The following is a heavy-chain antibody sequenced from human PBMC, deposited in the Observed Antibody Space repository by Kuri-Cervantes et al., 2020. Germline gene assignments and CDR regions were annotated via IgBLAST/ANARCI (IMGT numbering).Heavy chain of an antibody. CDR2: IKQDGSEK. V-gene: IGHV3-7*01. D-gene: IGHD6-13*01. CDR1: GFTFSSYW. Sequence: GESLKISCAASGFTFSSYWMSWVRQAPGKGLEWVANIKQDGSEKYYVDSVKGRFTISRDNAKNSLYLQMNSLRAEDTAVYYCARESYSSSWFLFDYWGQGTLVTVSS. J-gene: IGHJ4*02. CDR3: ARESYSSSWFLFDY.